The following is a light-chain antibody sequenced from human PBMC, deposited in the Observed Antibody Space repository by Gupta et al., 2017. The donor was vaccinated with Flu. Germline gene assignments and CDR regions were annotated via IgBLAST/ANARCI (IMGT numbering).Light chain of an antibody. J-gene: IGLJ1*01. V-gene: IGLV2-14*01. Sequence: QSALTQPASASGSPGHSITISCTGTSSDVGHSDSVSWYQQDPGKAPKLLIYDVSNRPSGVSSRFSGSKSGNTASLTISGLQAEDETDYYCSSYTSTTTFYVFGTGTKVTVL. CDR2: DVS. CDR1: SSDVGHSDS. CDR3: SSYTSTTTFYV.